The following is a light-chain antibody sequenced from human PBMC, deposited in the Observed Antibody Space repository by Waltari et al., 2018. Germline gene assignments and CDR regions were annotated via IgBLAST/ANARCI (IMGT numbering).Light chain of an antibody. J-gene: IGKJ2*01. CDR3: LQAYSFPRT. Sequence: DIQMTQSPSFVSASVGDRVTITCRASQGISSRLAWYQQKPGKAPKLLIYTASTLQSGVPSRFSGSGSGTEFTLIITTLQPEDFATYFWLQAYSFPRTFGQGNKLEIK. V-gene: IGKV1-12*01. CDR2: TAS. CDR1: QGISSR.